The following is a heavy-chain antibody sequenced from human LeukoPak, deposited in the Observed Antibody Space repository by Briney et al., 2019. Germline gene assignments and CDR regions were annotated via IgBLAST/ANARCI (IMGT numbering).Heavy chain of an antibody. V-gene: IGHV3-7*03. Sequence: GSLRLSCAASGFPFNAYWMTWVRQAPGKGLEWVANIRQDGDTKYYVDSVKGRFTISRDNAMNSLYLQMNSLRAEDTAIYYCARSLPYGTTWYGRSDFWGQGTLVAVSS. D-gene: IGHD6-13*01. CDR3: ARSLPYGTTWYGRSDF. J-gene: IGHJ4*02. CDR2: IRQDGDTK. CDR1: GFPFNAYW.